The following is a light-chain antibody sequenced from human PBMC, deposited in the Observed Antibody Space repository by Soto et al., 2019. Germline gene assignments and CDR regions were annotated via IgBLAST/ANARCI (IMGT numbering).Light chain of an antibody. CDR2: AAS. J-gene: IGKJ5*01. V-gene: IGKV1-17*01. CDR3: LRHNDYPII. CDR1: QGIGNG. Sequence: DIQMTQSPSSLAASVGDRVTITCRASQGIGNGLSWFQQKPGKAPKRLIYAASTLQSGVPSRFSGSGSGTEFTLTISSLQPEDFATYYCLRHNDYPIIFGQGTRLEIK.